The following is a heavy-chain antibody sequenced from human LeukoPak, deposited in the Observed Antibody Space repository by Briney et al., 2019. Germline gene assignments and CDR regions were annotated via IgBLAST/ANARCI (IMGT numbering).Heavy chain of an antibody. CDR2: IRYDGSNK. V-gene: IGHV3-30*02. CDR3: AKDSLYGDSILDY. CDR1: RFTFSSYG. D-gene: IGHD4-17*01. Sequence: GGSLRLSCTAYRFTFSSYGKHWVRQAPGKGLEWMAFIRYDGSNKYYADSVKGRFTISRDNSKDTLYLQMNSLRAEDTAVYYCAKDSLYGDSILDYWGQGTVVTVSS. J-gene: IGHJ4*02.